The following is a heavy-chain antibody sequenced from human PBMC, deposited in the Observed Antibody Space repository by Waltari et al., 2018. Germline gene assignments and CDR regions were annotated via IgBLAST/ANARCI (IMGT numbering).Heavy chain of an antibody. CDR3: ARERSLVRGKKGNYYYMDV. Sequence: QVQLMQSGAEIKKPGASVKVSCEASGYTFTAYYLHWVRQATGQGLEWMGWFNPNDVDTRYAHKFQGRVTMTRDTSISTSYRGLNRLISDDTAVYYCARERSLVRGKKGNYYYMDVWGKGTTVTVSS. CDR1: GYTFTAYY. V-gene: IGHV1-2*07. CDR2: FNPNDVDT. J-gene: IGHJ6*03. D-gene: IGHD3-10*01.